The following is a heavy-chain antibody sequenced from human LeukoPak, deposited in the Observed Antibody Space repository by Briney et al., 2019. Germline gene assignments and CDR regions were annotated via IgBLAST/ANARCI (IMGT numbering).Heavy chain of an antibody. V-gene: IGHV4-59*04. CDR3: AREIYYDSSAYDY. CDR2: VYHSGSI. J-gene: IGHJ4*02. D-gene: IGHD3-22*01. Sequence: PSETLSLTCTVSGGSISSYYWSWIRQPPGQGLERVGSVYHSGSIYYNPSLKSRVIMSVDTSKNQFSLKLSSLTAAGTAIYYCAREIYYDSSAYDYWGQGTLVTVSS. CDR1: GGSISSYY.